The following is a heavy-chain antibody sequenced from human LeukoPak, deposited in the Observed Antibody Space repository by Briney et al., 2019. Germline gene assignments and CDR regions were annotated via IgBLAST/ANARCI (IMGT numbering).Heavy chain of an antibody. CDR1: GGSNNSYY. J-gene: IGHJ4*02. CDR3: ASRGINYNYIDY. CDR2: THPSGNT. V-gene: IGHV4-4*09. Sequence: SETLSLTCTVSGGSNNSYYWSWIRQPPGKGLEWIGYTHPSGNTNYNPSLKGRVTISVDTSKNQFSLKLSSVTAADTAVYYCASRGINYNYIDYWGQGTLVTVSS. D-gene: IGHD4-11*01.